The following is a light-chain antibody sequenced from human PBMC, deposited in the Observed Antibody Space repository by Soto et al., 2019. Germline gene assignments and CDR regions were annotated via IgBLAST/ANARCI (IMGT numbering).Light chain of an antibody. CDR2: AAS. CDR1: QGISSY. J-gene: IGKJ4*01. CDR3: QQYYNWPLT. V-gene: IGKV1-9*01. Sequence: IQLTQSPSSLSASVGDRVTITCRASQGISSYLAWYQQKPGKAPKLLIYAASTLQSGIPSRFSGSGSGTEFSLTISSLQSEDFAIYYCQQYYNWPLTFGGGTKVDIK.